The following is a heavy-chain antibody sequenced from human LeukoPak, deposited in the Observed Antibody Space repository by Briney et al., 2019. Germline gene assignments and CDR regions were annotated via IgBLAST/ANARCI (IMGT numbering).Heavy chain of an antibody. CDR3: AHFSDTSGYYYVWFDY. D-gene: IGHD3-22*01. V-gene: IGHV2-5*02. J-gene: IGHJ4*02. CDR2: ISWDDDK. Sequence: ESGPTLVKPTQTLTLTFTLSGLSLSIRGVGRGWIRQPPGEALQRLAIISWDDDKRYSPSLKSRLTITKDTSKNQVFLIMTNMDPVDTATYYCAHFSDTSGYYYVWFDYWGQGALVTVSS. CDR1: GLSLSIRGVG.